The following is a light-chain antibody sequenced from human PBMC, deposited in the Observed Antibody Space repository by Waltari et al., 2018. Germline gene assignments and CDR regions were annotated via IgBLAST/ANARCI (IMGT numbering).Light chain of an antibody. J-gene: IGKJ1*01. V-gene: IGKV3-20*01. CDR3: QQDGTLPAT. CDR1: QSVDSSS. Sequence: EIVLTQPPGTASLSPGETVTLSCRASQSVDSSSLAWYQHNPGQAPRLVIYPASRRAPGIPDRFRASGYGTDFSRHISRLEPEDFAVDYCQQDGTLPATFGQGTKVEIK. CDR2: PAS.